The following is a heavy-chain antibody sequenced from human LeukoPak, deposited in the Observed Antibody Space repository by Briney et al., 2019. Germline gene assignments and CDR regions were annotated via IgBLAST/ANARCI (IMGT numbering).Heavy chain of an antibody. CDR3: ARAGRLGGFDY. Sequence: ASVKASCKGSGYTFTYYYIHWVRQAPGQGLEWMGIINPSGGSTSNIQKFQGRVAITRDTSTSTVYMELSSLRSEDTAVYYCARAGRLGGFDYWGQGTLVTVSS. CDR1: GYTFTYYY. V-gene: IGHV1-46*01. J-gene: IGHJ4*02. D-gene: IGHD3-10*01. CDR2: INPSGGST.